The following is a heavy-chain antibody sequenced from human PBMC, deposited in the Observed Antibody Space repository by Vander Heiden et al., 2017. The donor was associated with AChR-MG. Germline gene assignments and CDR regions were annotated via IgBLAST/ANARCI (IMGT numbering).Heavy chain of an antibody. J-gene: IGHJ6*02. Sequence: EVQLVESGGGLVKPGGSLRLACAASGFTFSSDSMNGFSQAPGKGLEWVSSISSGSSYIYYADSVKGRFTISRDNAKSSLYLQMHGLRAEDTAVYYCARDPNPSYYDFWSGYLGSFGYYGMDVWGQVGTVTIS. V-gene: IGHV3-21*01. CDR2: ISSGSSYI. CDR3: ARDPNPSYYDFWSGYLGSFGYYGMDV. CDR1: GFTFSSDS. D-gene: IGHD3-3*01.